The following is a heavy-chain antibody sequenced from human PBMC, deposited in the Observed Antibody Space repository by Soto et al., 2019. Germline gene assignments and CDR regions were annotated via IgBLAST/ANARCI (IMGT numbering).Heavy chain of an antibody. D-gene: IGHD3-9*01. V-gene: IGHV4-34*01. CDR2: INHSGST. Sequence: SETLSLTCAVYGGSFSGYYWSWIRQPPGKGLEWIGEINHSGSTNYNPSLKSRVTISVDTSKNQFSLKLSSVTAADTAVYYCASARLQRYFDWLPYWFDPWGQGTLVTVSS. J-gene: IGHJ5*02. CDR1: GGSFSGYY. CDR3: ASARLQRYFDWLPYWFDP.